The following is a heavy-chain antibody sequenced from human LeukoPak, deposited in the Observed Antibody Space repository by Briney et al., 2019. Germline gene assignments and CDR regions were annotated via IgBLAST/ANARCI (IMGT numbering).Heavy chain of an antibody. Sequence: SVKVSCKASGGTFSSYTISWVRQAPGQGLEWMGRIIHILGIANYAQKFQGRVTITADKSTCTDYMELSSLRSEDTAVYYCARGGSDDFWSGYYTRGALGYWGQGTLVTVSS. D-gene: IGHD3-3*01. V-gene: IGHV1-69*02. CDR2: IIHILGIA. CDR1: GGTFSSYT. CDR3: ARGGSDDFWSGYYTRGALGY. J-gene: IGHJ4*02.